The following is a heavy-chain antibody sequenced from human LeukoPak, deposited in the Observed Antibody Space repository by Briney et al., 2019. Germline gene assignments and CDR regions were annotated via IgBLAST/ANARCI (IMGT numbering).Heavy chain of an antibody. D-gene: IGHD6-13*01. J-gene: IGHJ4*02. V-gene: IGHV4-34*01. CDR1: GGSISSYY. CDR3: ARGHGSSWYDPLDY. Sequence: SETLSLTCTVSGGSISSYYWSWIRQPPGKGLEWIGEINHSGSTNYNPSLKSRVTISVDTSKNQFSLKLSSVTAADTAVYYCARGHGSSWYDPLDYWGQGTLVTVSS. CDR2: INHSGST.